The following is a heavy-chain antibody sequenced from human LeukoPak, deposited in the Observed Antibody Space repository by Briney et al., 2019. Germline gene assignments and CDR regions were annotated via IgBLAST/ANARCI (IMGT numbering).Heavy chain of an antibody. J-gene: IGHJ4*02. V-gene: IGHV4-59*01. D-gene: IGHD6-6*01. CDR2: IYYSGST. CDR1: GGSINTYY. CDR3: ARDARSSSHSDY. Sequence: SETLSLTCTVSGGSINTYYWSWIRQPPGKGLEWIGYIYYSGSTNYNPSLKSRVTISVDTSKNQFSLKLSSVTAADTAVYYCARDARSSSHSDYWGQGTLVTVSS.